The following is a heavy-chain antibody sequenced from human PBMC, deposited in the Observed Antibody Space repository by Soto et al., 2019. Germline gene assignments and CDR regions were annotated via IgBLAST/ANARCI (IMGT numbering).Heavy chain of an antibody. CDR1: GYTFTIYT. CDR2: INAGNGDT. J-gene: IGHJ5*02. Sequence: QVQLVQSGAEVKKPGASVKVSCKASGYTFTIYTLDWVSQAPGQRLEWMGGINAGNGDTKYSQNFQGRVTITRDTSATTAHMELSSLRYEDTAVYYCAREALRFCTSSSCSTDWFDLWGQGTLVTVSS. D-gene: IGHD2-2*01. V-gene: IGHV1-3*01. CDR3: AREALRFCTSSSCSTDWFDL.